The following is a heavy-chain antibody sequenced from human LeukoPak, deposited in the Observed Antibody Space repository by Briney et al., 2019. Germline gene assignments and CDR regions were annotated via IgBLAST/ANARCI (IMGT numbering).Heavy chain of an antibody. V-gene: IGHV5-51*01. CDR1: GYSFTSYW. Sequence: SGESLKISCKGSGYSFTSYWMGWVRQMPGKGLEWMGIIYPGDSDTRYSPSFQGQVTISADKSISTAYLQWSSLKAPDTAMYYCAIRWYSSGWYYFDYWGQGTLVTVSS. CDR2: IYPGDSDT. D-gene: IGHD6-19*01. CDR3: AIRWYSSGWYYFDY. J-gene: IGHJ4*02.